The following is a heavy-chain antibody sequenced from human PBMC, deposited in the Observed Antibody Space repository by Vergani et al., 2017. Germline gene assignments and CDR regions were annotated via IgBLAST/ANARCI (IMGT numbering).Heavy chain of an antibody. CDR1: GFTFSSYS. D-gene: IGHD3-9*01. CDR3: TTPTKCEFRYYFDY. Sequence: EVQLVESGGGLVKPGGSLRLSCAASGFTFSSYSMNWVRQAPGKGLEWVASISNSSSYIYYADSVKGRFNISRDNAKNSLYLQMNSLRAEDTAVYYCTTPTKCEFRYYFDYWGQGTLVTVSS. V-gene: IGHV3-21*03. CDR2: ISNSSSYI. J-gene: IGHJ4*02.